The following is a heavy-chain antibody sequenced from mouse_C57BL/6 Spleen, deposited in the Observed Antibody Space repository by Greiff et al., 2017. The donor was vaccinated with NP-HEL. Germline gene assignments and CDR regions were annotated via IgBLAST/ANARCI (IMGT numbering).Heavy chain of an antibody. CDR2: IYPGDGDT. CDR3: ARAGTTKYYFDY. D-gene: IGHD1-1*01. V-gene: IGHV1-80*01. Sequence: QVQLQQSGAELVKPGASVKISCKASGYAFSSYWMNWVKQRPGKGLEWIGQIYPGDGDTNYNGKFKGKATLTADKSSSTAYMQLSSLTSEDSAVYFCARAGTTKYYFDYWGQGTTLTVSS. CDR1: GYAFSSYW. J-gene: IGHJ2*01.